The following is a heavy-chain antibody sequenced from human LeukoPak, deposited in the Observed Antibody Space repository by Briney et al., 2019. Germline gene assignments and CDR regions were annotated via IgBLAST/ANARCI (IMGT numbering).Heavy chain of an antibody. V-gene: IGHV1-18*01. D-gene: IGHD1-26*01. CDR2: ISTYNGNT. CDR3: AILPTRGY. CDR1: GFTFTGYD. Sequence: ASVKVSCKASGFTFTGYDINWVRQASGQGLEWMGWISTYNGNTNYAQKLQGRVTMTTDTSTSTAYMELRSLRSDDTAVYYCAILPTRGYWGQGTLVTVSS. J-gene: IGHJ4*02.